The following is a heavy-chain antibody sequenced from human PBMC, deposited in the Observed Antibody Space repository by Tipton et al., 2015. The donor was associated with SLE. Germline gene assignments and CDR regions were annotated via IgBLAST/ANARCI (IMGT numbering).Heavy chain of an antibody. Sequence: LRLSCAVYGGSFSGYYWSWIRQPPGKGLEWIGEINHSGSTNYNPSLKSRVTISVDTSKNQFSLKLGSVTASDTAVYYCARRLGVAQVDYWGQGTLVTVSS. D-gene: IGHD3-16*01. CDR1: GGSFSGYY. V-gene: IGHV4-34*01. J-gene: IGHJ4*02. CDR3: ARRLGVAQVDY. CDR2: INHSGST.